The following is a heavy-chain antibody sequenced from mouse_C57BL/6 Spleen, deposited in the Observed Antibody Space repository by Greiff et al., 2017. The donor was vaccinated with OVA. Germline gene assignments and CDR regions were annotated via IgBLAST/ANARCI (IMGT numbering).Heavy chain of an antibody. CDR1: GYTFTSYW. CDR3: ARRFLYYAMDY. CDR2: IYPSDSET. J-gene: IGHJ4*01. V-gene: IGHV1-61*01. Sequence: QVQLQQPGAELERPGSSVKLSCKASGYTFTSYWMDWVKQRPGQGLEWIGNIYPSDSETHYNQKFKDKATLTVDKSSSTAYMQLSSLTSEDSAVYYCARRFLYYAMDYWGQGTSVTVSS.